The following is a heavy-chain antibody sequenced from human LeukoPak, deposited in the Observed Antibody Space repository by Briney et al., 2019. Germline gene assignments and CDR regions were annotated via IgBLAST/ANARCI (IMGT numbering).Heavy chain of an antibody. V-gene: IGHV3-9*01. CDR3: ARDIVVVVAATDHYYMDV. CDR2: ISWNSGFI. CDR1: GFTFDDSA. J-gene: IGHJ6*03. D-gene: IGHD2-15*01. Sequence: GGSLRLSCAASGFTFDDSAMHWVRQRPGKGLEWVSGISWNSGFIAYADSVKGRFTISRDNAKNSLYLQMNSLRAEDTAVYYCARDIVVVVAATDHYYMDVWGKGTTVTVSS.